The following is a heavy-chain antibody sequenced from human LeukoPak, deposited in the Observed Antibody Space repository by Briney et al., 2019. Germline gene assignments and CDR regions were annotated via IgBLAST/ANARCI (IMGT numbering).Heavy chain of an antibody. D-gene: IGHD6-19*01. CDR2: ISSSSSYI. J-gene: IGHJ4*02. CDR3: ARDRVAGIFDY. Sequence: WGSLRLSCAASGFTFSSYSMNWVRQAPGKGLELVSSISSSSSYIYYADSVKSRFTISRDNAKNSLYLQMNSLRAEGTAVYYCARDRVAGIFDYWGQGTLVTVSS. CDR1: GFTFSSYS. V-gene: IGHV3-21*01.